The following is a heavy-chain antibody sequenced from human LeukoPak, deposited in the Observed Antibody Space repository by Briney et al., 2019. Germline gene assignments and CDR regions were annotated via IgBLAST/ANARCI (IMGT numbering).Heavy chain of an antibody. CDR2: IYYSGST. V-gene: IGHV4-39*01. J-gene: IGHJ4*02. Sequence: SETLSLTCTVSGGSISSSSYYWGWIRQPPGKGLEWIGSIYYSGSTYYNPSLKSRVTISEDTSKNQFSLKLSSVTAADTAVYYCERGDDYSGLFDYWGQGTLVTVSS. CDR1: GGSISSSSYY. D-gene: IGHD4-11*01. CDR3: ERGDDYSGLFDY.